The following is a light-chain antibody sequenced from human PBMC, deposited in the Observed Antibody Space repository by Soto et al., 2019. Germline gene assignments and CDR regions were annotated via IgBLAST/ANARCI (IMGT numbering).Light chain of an antibody. J-gene: IGKJ4*01. CDR1: QSVSSSY. V-gene: IGKV3-20*01. CDR3: QQHGSSPLT. CDR2: GAS. Sequence: EIVLAQSPGTVSLSPGERANLSCRASQSVSSSYLAWYQQKPGQAPRLLIYGASSRAAGIPDRFSGSGSGTDFTLTISRLEPEDFAVYYCQQHGSSPLTFGGGTKVDIK.